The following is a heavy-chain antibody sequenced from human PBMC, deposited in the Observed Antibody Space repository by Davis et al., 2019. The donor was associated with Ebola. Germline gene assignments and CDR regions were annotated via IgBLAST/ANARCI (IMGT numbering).Heavy chain of an antibody. D-gene: IGHD7-27*01. CDR3: ASDVVLKWGSSENPDASDI. V-gene: IGHV4-34*01. J-gene: IGHJ3*02. Sequence: GSLRLSCAVYGGSFSGYYWSWIRQPPGKGLEWVGDINHSGITNYNPSLKSRVTISIDTSKNQVSLKLTSVTAADTAMYYCASDVVLKWGSSENPDASDIWGQGTTVTVSS. CDR1: GGSFSGYY. CDR2: INHSGIT.